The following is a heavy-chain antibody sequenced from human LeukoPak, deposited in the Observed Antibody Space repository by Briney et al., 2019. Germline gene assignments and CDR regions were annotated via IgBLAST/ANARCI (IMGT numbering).Heavy chain of an antibody. CDR2: ISGSGSNT. J-gene: IGHJ4*02. CDR1: GFTFSNAW. CDR3: AKLFYYGSGSRGYYFDY. D-gene: IGHD3-10*01. V-gene: IGHV3-23*01. Sequence: GGSLRLSCAASGFTFSNAWMSWVRQAPGKGLEWVSAISGSGSNTYYADSVKGRFTISRDNSKNTLYLQMNSLRAEDTAVYYCAKLFYYGSGSRGYYFDYWGQGTLVTVSS.